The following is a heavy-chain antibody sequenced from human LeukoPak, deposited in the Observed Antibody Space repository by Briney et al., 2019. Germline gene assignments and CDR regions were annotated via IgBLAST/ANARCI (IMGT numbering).Heavy chain of an antibody. CDR2: IKENGSEK. V-gene: IGHV3-7*01. Sequence: GGSLSLSCAASGFTFSNYWMSWVRQAPGKGLEWVANIKENGSEKYYVYSVKGRFTISRDNARDSLYLQMNSLRAEDAAVYYCASGRQLGYWGQGTLVTVSS. D-gene: IGHD6-13*01. CDR1: GFTFSNYW. CDR3: ASGRQLGY. J-gene: IGHJ4*02.